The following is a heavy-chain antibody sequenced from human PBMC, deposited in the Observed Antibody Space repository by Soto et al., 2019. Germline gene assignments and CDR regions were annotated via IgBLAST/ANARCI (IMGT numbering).Heavy chain of an antibody. D-gene: IGHD3-16*02. CDR2: IYWDDDK. CDR3: AHLSVSYYGMDV. Sequence: QITLKESGPTLVKPTQTLTLTCTFSGFSLSTSGVGVGWIRQPPGKALEWLALIYWDDDKRYSPSLKSRLTIXKXXSKNQVVLTMTNMDPVDTATYYCAHLSVSYYGMDVWGQGTTVTVSS. CDR1: GFSLSTSGVG. J-gene: IGHJ6*02. V-gene: IGHV2-5*02.